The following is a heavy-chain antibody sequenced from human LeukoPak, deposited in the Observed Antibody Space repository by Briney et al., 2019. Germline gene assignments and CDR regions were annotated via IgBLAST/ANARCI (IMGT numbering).Heavy chain of an antibody. J-gene: IGHJ4*02. CDR3: ARDRMGYSSGWYYFDY. V-gene: IGHV1-24*01. CDR2: FDPEDGET. Sequence: GASVKVSCKVSGYTLTELSMHWVRQAPGKGLEWMGGFDPEDGETIYAQKFQGRVTMTEDTSTDTAYMELSSLRSEDTAVYYCARDRMGYSSGWYYFDYWGQGTLVTVSS. CDR1: GYTLTELS. D-gene: IGHD6-19*01.